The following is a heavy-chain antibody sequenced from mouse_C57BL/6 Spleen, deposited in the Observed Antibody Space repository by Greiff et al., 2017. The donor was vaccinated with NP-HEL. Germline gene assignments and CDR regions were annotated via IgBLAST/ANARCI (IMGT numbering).Heavy chain of an antibody. CDR1: GYAFSSSW. D-gene: IGHD2-3*01. J-gene: IGHJ3*01. V-gene: IGHV1-82*01. CDR3: ARSEDGYYFAY. CDR2: IYPGDGDT. Sequence: VQLQQSGPELVKPGASVKISCKASGYAFSSSWMNWVKQRPGKGLEWIGRIYPGDGDTNYNGKFKGKATLTADKSSSTAYMQLSSLTSEDSAVYFCARSEDGYYFAYWGQGTLVTVSA.